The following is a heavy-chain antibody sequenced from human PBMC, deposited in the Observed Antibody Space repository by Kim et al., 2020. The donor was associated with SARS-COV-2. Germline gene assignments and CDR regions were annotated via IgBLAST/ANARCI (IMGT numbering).Heavy chain of an antibody. Sequence: GGSLRLSCEASGFTFDDYAMHWVRQAPGKGLEWVSLISGDGGSTYYADSVKGRFTISRDNSKISLYLQMNSLITEDTALYYCVLGPYYAMDVWGQGTTVTVSS. CDR3: VLGPYYAMDV. V-gene: IGHV3-43*02. CDR1: GFTFDDYA. D-gene: IGHD1-26*01. J-gene: IGHJ6*02. CDR2: ISGDGGST.